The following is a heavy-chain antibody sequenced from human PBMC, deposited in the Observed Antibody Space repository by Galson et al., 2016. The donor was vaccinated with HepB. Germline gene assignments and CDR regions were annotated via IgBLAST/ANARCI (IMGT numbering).Heavy chain of an antibody. CDR3: AKELGLFDFGSGRGRGRDYFDY. CDR1: GFTFRSYA. J-gene: IGHJ4*02. Sequence: SLRLSCAASGFTFRSYALTWVRQAPGKGLEGVSSISGSGENTYYADSVKGRFFISSENSKNTLYLPMNSLRADDTAVYYCAKELGLFDFGSGRGRGRDYFDYWGQGTLVTVSS. D-gene: IGHD3-3*01. CDR2: ISGSGENT. V-gene: IGHV3-23*01.